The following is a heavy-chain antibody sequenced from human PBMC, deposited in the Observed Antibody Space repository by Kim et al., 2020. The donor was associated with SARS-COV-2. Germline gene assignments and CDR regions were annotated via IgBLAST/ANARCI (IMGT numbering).Heavy chain of an antibody. Sequence: GGSLRLSCAASGFIFDTYAMHWVRQTPGRRLEYVSAISSNGADPYYADSVKGRFIISRDNSKNTMYLQMGSLRAEDMALYYCAREGRHCSGTACYLFDYWGQGTLVNVPS. CDR2: ISSNGADP. CDR1: GFIFDTYA. CDR3: AREGRHCSGTACYLFDY. J-gene: IGHJ4*02. D-gene: IGHD2-2*01. V-gene: IGHV3-64*02.